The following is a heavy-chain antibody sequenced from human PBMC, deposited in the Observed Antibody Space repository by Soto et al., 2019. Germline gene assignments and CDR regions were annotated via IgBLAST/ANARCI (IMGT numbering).Heavy chain of an antibody. V-gene: IGHV1-2*02. Sequence: QVQLVQSGAEVKEPGASVKVSCKVSGYTFTDYYIHWVRQAPGHGLEWMGRINPNSDATKHAEKFQGRVAMTRDTSISTAYMDLSSLTSDDTAVYYCASVGIVGAGTTRQYLVYWGQGTLVTVSS. CDR3: ASVGIVGAGTTRQYLVY. CDR2: INPNSDAT. J-gene: IGHJ4*02. D-gene: IGHD6-19*01. CDR1: GYTFTDYY.